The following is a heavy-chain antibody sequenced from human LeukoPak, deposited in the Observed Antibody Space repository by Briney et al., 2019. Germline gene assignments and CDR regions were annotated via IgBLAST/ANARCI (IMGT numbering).Heavy chain of an antibody. D-gene: IGHD3-22*01. Sequence: ASVKVSCKASGYTFPSYYMHWVRQAPGQGLEWMGIIYPNGGSTSYAQKFQGRVTMTRDMSTSTVYMELSSLRSEDTAVYYCARGPIYYYDSTGYYNAFDIWGQGTMVTVSS. J-gene: IGHJ3*02. CDR3: ARGPIYYYDSTGYYNAFDI. V-gene: IGHV1-46*01. CDR1: GYTFPSYY. CDR2: IYPNGGST.